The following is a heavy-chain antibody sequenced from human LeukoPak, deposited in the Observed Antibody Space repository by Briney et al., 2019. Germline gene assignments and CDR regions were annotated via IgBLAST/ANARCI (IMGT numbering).Heavy chain of an antibody. CDR2: ISYDGSNK. Sequence: PGRSLRLSCAASEFTFSSHGMHWVRQAPGKGLEWVAVISYDGSNKYYADSVKGRFTISRDNSKNTLYLQMNSLRAEDTAVYHCAKDGRSYSSGRPPFDYWGQGALVTVSS. J-gene: IGHJ4*02. V-gene: IGHV3-30*18. CDR1: EFTFSSHG. D-gene: IGHD6-19*01. CDR3: AKDGRSYSSGRPPFDY.